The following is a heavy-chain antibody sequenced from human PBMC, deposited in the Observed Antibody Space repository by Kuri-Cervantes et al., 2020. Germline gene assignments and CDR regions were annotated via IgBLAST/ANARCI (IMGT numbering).Heavy chain of an antibody. V-gene: IGHV3-33*08. J-gene: IGHJ6*03. CDR3: ARAVQYYYMDV. CDR1: GFTFSSYG. Sequence: GGSLRLSCAASGFTFSSYGMHWVRQAPGKGLEWVAVIWYGGSNKYYADSVKGRFTISRDNSKNTLYLQMNSLRAEDTAVYYCARAVQYYYMDVWGKGTTVTVSS. CDR2: IWYGGSNK.